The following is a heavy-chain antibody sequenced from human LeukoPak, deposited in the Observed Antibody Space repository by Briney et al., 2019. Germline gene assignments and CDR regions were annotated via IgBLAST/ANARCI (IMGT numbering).Heavy chain of an antibody. CDR1: GFTFNTYA. CDR2: IIYSGGST. D-gene: IGHD3-22*01. Sequence: HGGSLRLSCAASGFTFNTYAMTWVRQAPGKGLEWVSSIIYSGGSTYYADSVKGRFTISRDNSKNTLYLQMNSLRAEDTAVYYCVKGGSSGYLWFDPWGQGTLVTVSS. V-gene: IGHV3-23*01. CDR3: VKGGSSGYLWFDP. J-gene: IGHJ5*02.